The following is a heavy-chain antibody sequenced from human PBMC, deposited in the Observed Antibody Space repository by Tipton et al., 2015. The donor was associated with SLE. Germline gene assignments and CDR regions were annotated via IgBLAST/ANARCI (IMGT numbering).Heavy chain of an antibody. J-gene: IGHJ4*02. Sequence: TLSLTCAVSGGSISSSNWWSWVRQPPGKGLEWIGEIYHSGSTNYNPSLKSRVTISVDKSKNQFSLKLSSVTAADTAVYYCARGRYYDSSGYYVYFDYWGQGTLVTVSS. D-gene: IGHD3-22*01. CDR1: GGSISSSNW. V-gene: IGHV4-4*02. CDR3: ARGRYYDSSGYYVYFDY. CDR2: IYHSGST.